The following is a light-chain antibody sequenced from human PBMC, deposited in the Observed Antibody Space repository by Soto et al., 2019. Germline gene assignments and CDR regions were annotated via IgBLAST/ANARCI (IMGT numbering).Light chain of an antibody. J-gene: IGLJ2*01. CDR2: EVS. CDR1: SSDVGGYNY. CDR3: TSYTSTISHVL. V-gene: IGLV2-14*01. Sequence: QSALTQPASVSGSPGQSITISCTGTSSDVGGYNYVSWYQQHPGKAPKLMISEVSNRPSGVSTRFSGSKSGNTASLTISGLQAEDEADYYCTSYTSTISHVLFGGGTQLTVL.